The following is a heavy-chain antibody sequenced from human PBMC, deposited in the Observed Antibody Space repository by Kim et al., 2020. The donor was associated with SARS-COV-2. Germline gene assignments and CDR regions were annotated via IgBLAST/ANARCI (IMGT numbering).Heavy chain of an antibody. CDR3: AKDPVRTTSGWFDF. V-gene: IGHV3-23*01. J-gene: IGHJ4*02. D-gene: IGHD6-19*01. Sequence: YADSVKGRFTISRDNSKNTLYLQMSSLRAVDTAVYFCAKDPVRTTSGWFDFWGQGTLVTVSS.